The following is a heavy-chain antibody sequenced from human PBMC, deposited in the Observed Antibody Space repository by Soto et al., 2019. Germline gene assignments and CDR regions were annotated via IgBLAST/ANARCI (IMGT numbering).Heavy chain of an antibody. CDR2: VNHAGSA. D-gene: IGHD1-7*01. CDR3: ARAFRGRTSTWYDN. V-gene: IGHV4-34*01. CDR1: GGSFRGFS. Sequence: QVQLQQWGAGLLKPSETLSLTCAVYGGSFRGFSWSWIRQPPGTGLVWIGRVNHAGSATSSPSLNSRVAISVDTSKNQFSLRLSSVTAADTAIYYCARAFRGRTSTWYDNWGQGTLVTVSS. J-gene: IGHJ5*02.